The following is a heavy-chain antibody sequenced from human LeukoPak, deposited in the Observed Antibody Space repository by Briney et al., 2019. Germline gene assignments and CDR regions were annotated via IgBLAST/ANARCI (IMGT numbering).Heavy chain of an antibody. D-gene: IGHD4-17*01. Sequence: GESLKISCEASGFNFNNYWVGWVRQMPGKGLEWMGIIYPGDSDTRYSPSFQGQVAISADKSISTAYLQWSSLKASDSAMYYCARLRTYGDYALNYWGQGTLVTVSS. CDR1: GFNFNNYW. CDR3: ARLRTYGDYALNY. V-gene: IGHV5-51*01. J-gene: IGHJ4*02. CDR2: IYPGDSDT.